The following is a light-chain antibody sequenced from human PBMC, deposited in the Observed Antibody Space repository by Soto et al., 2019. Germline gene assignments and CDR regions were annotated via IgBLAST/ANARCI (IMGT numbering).Light chain of an antibody. J-gene: IGKJ3*01. V-gene: IGKV3-11*01. CDR3: QQRSNWPS. CDR1: QSVSSY. Sequence: EIVLTQSPATLSLSPGERATLSCRASQSVSSYLAWYQQKPGQAPRLLIYDASNRATGIPARFIGSGSRTDFTLAISSLEPEDFAVYYCQQRSNWPSFGPGTKVDIK. CDR2: DAS.